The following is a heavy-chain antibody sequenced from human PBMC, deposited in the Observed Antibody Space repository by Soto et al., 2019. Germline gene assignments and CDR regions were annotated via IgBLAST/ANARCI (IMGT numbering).Heavy chain of an antibody. D-gene: IGHD3-10*01. V-gene: IGHV4-34*01. CDR3: ARVGQLFPDLDL. CDR2: INHTGST. J-gene: IGHJ2*01. CDR1: GTSFSNSY. Sequence: QVQLQQWGAGLLKPSETLSLSCSVYGTSFSNSYWSWIRQAPGKGLEWLGEINHTGSTNYNPYLKSRVTISVDASQKEFSLKLMSVTAADTAVYYCARVGQLFPDLDLWGRGTLVSVSS.